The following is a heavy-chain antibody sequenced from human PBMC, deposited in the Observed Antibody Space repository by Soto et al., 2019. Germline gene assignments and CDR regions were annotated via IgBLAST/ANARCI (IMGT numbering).Heavy chain of an antibody. CDR3: ARGWVGGLLWFGDEGTPPAELNWFDP. Sequence: SETLSLTCALYGGSFSGYYWSWIRQPPGKGLEWIGEINHSGSTNYNPSLKSRVTISVDTSKNQFSLKLSSVTAADTAVYYCARGWVGGLLWFGDEGTPPAELNWFDPWGQGTLVTVSS. V-gene: IGHV4-34*01. D-gene: IGHD3-10*01. CDR1: GGSFSGYY. J-gene: IGHJ5*02. CDR2: INHSGST.